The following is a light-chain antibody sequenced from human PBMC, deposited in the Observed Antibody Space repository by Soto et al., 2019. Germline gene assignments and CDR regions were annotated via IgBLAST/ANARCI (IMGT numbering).Light chain of an antibody. V-gene: IGKV1-5*01. CDR2: AAT. CDR1: QNIRNW. Sequence: DIQMTQSPSTLSAFVGDRVTITCRASQNIRNWLAWYQQKPGKAPKLLIYAATTLQSGVPSRFSGSGSGTDFTLTINSLQPEDFATYYCQQLHSYPFTFGQGTRLEIK. CDR3: QQLHSYPFT. J-gene: IGKJ5*01.